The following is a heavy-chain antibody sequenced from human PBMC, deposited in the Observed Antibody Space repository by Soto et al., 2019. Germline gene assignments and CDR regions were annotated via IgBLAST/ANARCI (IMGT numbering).Heavy chain of an antibody. V-gene: IGHV1-18*01. CDR1: GYTFTSYA. Sequence: ASVKVSCKASGYTFTSYAISWVRQAPGQGLEWMGWISAYNGNTNYAQKLQGRVTMTTDTSTSTAYMELRSLRSDDTAVYYCARDYIWGSYRYPTGQYWGQGTLVTVSS. D-gene: IGHD3-16*02. J-gene: IGHJ4*02. CDR2: ISAYNGNT. CDR3: ARDYIWGSYRYPTGQY.